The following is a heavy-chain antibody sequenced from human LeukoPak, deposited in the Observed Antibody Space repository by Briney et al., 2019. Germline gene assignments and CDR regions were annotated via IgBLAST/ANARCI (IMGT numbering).Heavy chain of an antibody. CDR2: IYYSGST. J-gene: IGHJ5*02. Sequence: PSETLSLTCTVSGGSISSSSYYWGWIRQPPGKGLEWIGSIYYSGSTYYNPSLKSRVTISVDTSKNQFSLKLSSVTAADTAVYYCASHYYDFWSGYPRRFDPWGQGTLVTVSS. V-gene: IGHV4-39*07. D-gene: IGHD3-3*01. CDR3: ASHYYDFWSGYPRRFDP. CDR1: GGSISSSSYY.